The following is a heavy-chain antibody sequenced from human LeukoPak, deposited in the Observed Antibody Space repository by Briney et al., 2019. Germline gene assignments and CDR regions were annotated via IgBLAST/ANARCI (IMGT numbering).Heavy chain of an antibody. CDR2: IKRDGSEK. CDR1: GFTFSSYW. D-gene: IGHD3-22*01. Sequence: PGGSLRLSCAASGFTFSSYWMSWVRQPQGRGREWVANIKRDGSEKYYVDSVKGPFTISRDNAKNSLYLQMNSLRAEDTAVYYCATDDNSGSDYWGQGTLVTVSS. J-gene: IGHJ4*02. CDR3: ATDDNSGSDY. V-gene: IGHV3-7*01.